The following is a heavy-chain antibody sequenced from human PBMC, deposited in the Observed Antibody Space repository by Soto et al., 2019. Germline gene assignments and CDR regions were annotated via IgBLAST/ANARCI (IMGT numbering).Heavy chain of an antibody. J-gene: IGHJ6*02. CDR3: ARVSCSGISCYLTTRYNYYVLDI. Sequence: SETLSLTCAVYNGSFSGYYWTWVRQSPERGPEWIGEITHSGSTNYSPSLRSRVTISVDTSKNHFFLNLRSVTAADSDIYFFARVSCSGISCYLTTRYNYYVLDIWGQGTTVTVSS. CDR1: NGSFSGYY. CDR2: ITHSGST. D-gene: IGHD2-15*01. V-gene: IGHV4-34*01.